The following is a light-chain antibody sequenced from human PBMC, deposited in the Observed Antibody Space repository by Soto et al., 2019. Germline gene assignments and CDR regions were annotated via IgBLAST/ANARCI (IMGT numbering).Light chain of an antibody. CDR3: HQQCSRPQIT. J-gene: IGKJ5*01. Sequence: ELVLTQPPLTLSLSPGERATLSCRPSQSVSSSYLVWYQQKPGQAPSLLIYGASSSATGIPDRFSGSGSGTDFTLTISRLEPDDFAVYYCHQQCSRPQITFGQGTRLEI. V-gene: IGKV3-20*01. CDR2: GAS. CDR1: QSVSSSY.